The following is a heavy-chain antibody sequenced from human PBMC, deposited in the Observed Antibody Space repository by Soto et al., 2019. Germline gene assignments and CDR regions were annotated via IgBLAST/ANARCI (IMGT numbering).Heavy chain of an antibody. Sequence: QVQLVQSGAEVKKPGSSVKVSCKASGGTFSSYAISWVRQAPGQGLEWMGGIIPIFGTADYAQKFQGRVTITADESTTTAYMELSSLRSEDTAVYYCATQGLANYYYYGMDVWGQGTTVTVSS. D-gene: IGHD3-3*02. J-gene: IGHJ6*02. V-gene: IGHV1-69*12. CDR2: IIPIFGTA. CDR3: ATQGLANYYYYGMDV. CDR1: GGTFSSYA.